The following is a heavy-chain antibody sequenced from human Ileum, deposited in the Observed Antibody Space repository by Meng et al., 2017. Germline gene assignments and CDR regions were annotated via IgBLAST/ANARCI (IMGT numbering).Heavy chain of an antibody. J-gene: IGHJ4*02. V-gene: IGHV4-30-4*01. D-gene: IGHD6-13*01. Sequence: QVQLQESGPGLVKPSQTLSLTCTVSGGSISSGDYYWSWIRQPSGKGLEWIGYIYYSGTTYYNPSLKSRVTISVDTSKNQFSLRLSSVTAADTAVYYCAREPPAAAGTGADYWGQGTLVTVSS. CDR1: GGSISSGDYY. CDR3: AREPPAAAGTGADY. CDR2: IYYSGTT.